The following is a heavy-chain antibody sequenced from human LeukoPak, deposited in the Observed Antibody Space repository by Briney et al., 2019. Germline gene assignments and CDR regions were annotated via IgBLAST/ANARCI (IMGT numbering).Heavy chain of an antibody. CDR3: ARDREFDCSSTSCYHESNWFDP. CDR1: GYIFTSYG. J-gene: IGHJ5*02. CDR2: IRAYNDNT. V-gene: IGHV1-18*01. Sequence: ASVKVSCKASGYIFTSYGISWVRQPPGRVLEWMGWIRAYNDNTNYAQKLQGRVTMTTDTSTRTAYMELRSLRSDDTGVYYCARDREFDCSSTSCYHESNWFDPWGQGTLVSVSS. D-gene: IGHD2-2*01.